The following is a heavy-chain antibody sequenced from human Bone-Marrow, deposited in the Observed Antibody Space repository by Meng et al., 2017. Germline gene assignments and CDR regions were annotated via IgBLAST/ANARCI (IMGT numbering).Heavy chain of an antibody. Sequence: GESLKISCAASGFTFSNAWMSWVRQAPGKGLEWVGRIKSKTDGGTTDYAAPVKGRLTISRDDSKNTLYLQMNSLKTEDTAVYYCARDPSVKDDFWSGYYSGERNWFAPWGQGNQV. CDR3: ARDPSVKDDFWSGYYSGERNWFAP. D-gene: IGHD3-3*01. V-gene: IGHV3-15*01. CDR1: GFTFSNAW. J-gene: IGHJ5*01. CDR2: IKSKTDGGTT.